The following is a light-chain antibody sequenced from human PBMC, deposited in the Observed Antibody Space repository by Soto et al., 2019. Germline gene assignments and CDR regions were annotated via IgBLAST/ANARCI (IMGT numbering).Light chain of an antibody. CDR3: SSYAGTNNQV. CDR2: EVS. V-gene: IGLV2-8*01. Sequence: QSALTQPPSASGSPGQSVTISCTGTSSDVGGYNYVSWYQHPGRAPKLMIYEVSKRPSGVPDRFSGSKSGNTASLTVSGLQTDDEADYCCSSYAGTNNQVFGTGTKLTVL. CDR1: SSDVGGYNY. J-gene: IGLJ1*01.